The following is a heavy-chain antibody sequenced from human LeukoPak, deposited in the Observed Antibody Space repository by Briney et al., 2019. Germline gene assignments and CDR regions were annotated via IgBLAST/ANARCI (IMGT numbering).Heavy chain of an antibody. J-gene: IGHJ3*02. Sequence: SETLSLTCTVSGGSINSGNYYWSWIRQPAGKGLEWIGRINTSGSTNYNPSLKSRVTISVDTSKNQFSLKLSSVTAADTAVYYCARARFIVVVPADPENAFDIWGQGTMVTVSS. V-gene: IGHV4-61*02. CDR2: INTSGST. CDR3: ARARFIVVVPADPENAFDI. CDR1: GGSINSGNYY. D-gene: IGHD2-2*01.